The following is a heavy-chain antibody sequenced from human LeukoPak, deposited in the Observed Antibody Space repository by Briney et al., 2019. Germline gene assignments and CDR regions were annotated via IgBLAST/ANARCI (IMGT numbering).Heavy chain of an antibody. CDR3: IAMIRGVGY. V-gene: IGHV3-72*01. D-gene: IGHD3-10*01. Sequence: GGSLRLSCAASGFTFSDHYMDWVRQAPGKGLEWVGRTRHKGDNYATEYAASVKGRFTISRDGSKNSLYLQMSSLKTEATAVYYCIAMIRGVGYWGQGTRVTVSS. J-gene: IGHJ4*02. CDR2: TRHKGDNYAT. CDR1: GFTFSDHY.